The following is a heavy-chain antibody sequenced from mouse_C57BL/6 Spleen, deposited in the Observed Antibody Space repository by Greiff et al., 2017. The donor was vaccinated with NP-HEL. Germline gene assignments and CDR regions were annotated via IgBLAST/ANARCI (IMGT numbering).Heavy chain of an antibody. CDR3: ATLITTVVAPDY. Sequence: EVKLVESGGDLVKPGGSLKLSCAASGFTFSSYGMSWVRQTPDKRLEWVATISSGGSYTYYPDSVKGRFTISRDNAKNTLYLQMSSLKSEDTAMYFCATLITTVVAPDYWGQGTTLTVSS. CDR1: GFTFSSYG. CDR2: ISSGGSYT. V-gene: IGHV5-6*01. D-gene: IGHD1-1*01. J-gene: IGHJ2*01.